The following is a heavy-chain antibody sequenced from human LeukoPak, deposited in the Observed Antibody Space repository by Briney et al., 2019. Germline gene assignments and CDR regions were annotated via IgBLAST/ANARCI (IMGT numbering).Heavy chain of an antibody. D-gene: IGHD6-6*01. CDR1: GFTFSSYA. J-gene: IGHJ4*01. CDR3: AKGRREYSSSSGDY. V-gene: IGHV3-23*01. Sequence: GGSLRLSCAASGFTFSSYAMSWVHQAPGKGLEWVSAISGSGGSTYYADSVKGRFTISRDNSKNTLYLQMNSLRAEDTAVYYCAKGRREYSSSSGDYWGQGTLVTVSS. CDR2: ISGSGGST.